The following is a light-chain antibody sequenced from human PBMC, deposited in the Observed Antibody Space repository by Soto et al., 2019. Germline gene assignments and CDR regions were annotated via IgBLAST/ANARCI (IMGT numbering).Light chain of an antibody. CDR1: QSVSSD. V-gene: IGKV3-15*01. CDR2: GAS. Sequence: EIVMTQSPATLSVSPGERVTLSCRASQSVSSDLAWYQHKPGQAPRLLIYGASTRATGTPARFSGSGSGTEFSLSTRSLQSEDFAVYSCLQYNDWPPKQYTFGQGTKLEIK. CDR3: LQYNDWPPKQYT. J-gene: IGKJ2*01.